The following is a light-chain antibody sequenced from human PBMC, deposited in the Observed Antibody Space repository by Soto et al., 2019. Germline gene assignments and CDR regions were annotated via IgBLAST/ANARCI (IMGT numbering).Light chain of an antibody. J-gene: IGLJ2*01. CDR1: SSDVGGYNL. V-gene: IGLV2-23*01. CDR2: EGT. CDR3: CSYAGSDTLVI. Sequence: QSALTQPASVSGSPGQSITISCTGTSSDVGGYNLVSWYQQHPGKAPKLLIYEGTKRPSGISNRFSDSKSGNTASLTISGLQAEDEDDYYCCSYAGSDTLVIFGGGTKLTVL.